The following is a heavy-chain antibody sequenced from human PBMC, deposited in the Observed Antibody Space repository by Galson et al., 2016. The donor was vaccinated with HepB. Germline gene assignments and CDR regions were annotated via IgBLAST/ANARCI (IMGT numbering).Heavy chain of an antibody. J-gene: IGHJ6*02. Sequence: SLRLSCAASGFTFSIHDMHWVRQAPGKGLEWVSAIETAGDTYYADSVKGRFTIPRENAKNSLYLQVNSLRAGDTAVYYCARGKSLLTMPWNYGLDVWGQGTMVTVSS. CDR1: GFTFSIHD. CDR3: ARGKSLLTMPWNYGLDV. V-gene: IGHV3-13*01. D-gene: IGHD4/OR15-4a*01. CDR2: IETAGDT.